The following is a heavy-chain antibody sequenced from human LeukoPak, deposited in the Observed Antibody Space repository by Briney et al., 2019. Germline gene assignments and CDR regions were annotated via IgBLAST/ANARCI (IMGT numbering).Heavy chain of an antibody. J-gene: IGHJ4*02. CDR2: IFYSGNT. V-gene: IGHV4-39*01. Sequence: PSETLSLTCTVSGASVTSGSYYWGWIRQPPGNGLEWIGKIFYSGNTYYNPSLKSRVTMSVDTSKNQFSLKLTSVTAADTAVYYCARLTLRWVNDYWGQGTLVTVSS. CDR1: GASVTSGSYY. CDR3: ARLTLRWVNDY. D-gene: IGHD4-23*01.